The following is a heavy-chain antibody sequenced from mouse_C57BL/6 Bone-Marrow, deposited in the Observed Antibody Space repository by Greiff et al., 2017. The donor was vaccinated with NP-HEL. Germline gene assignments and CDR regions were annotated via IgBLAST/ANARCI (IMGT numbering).Heavy chain of an antibody. CDR2: IYPRSGNT. J-gene: IGHJ3*01. Sequence: QVQLKQSGAELARPGASVKLSCKASGYTFTSYGISWVKQRTGQGLEWIGEIYPRSGNTYYNEKFKGKATLTADKSSSTAYMELRSLTSEDSAVYFCARYGSSYWFAYWGQGTLVTVSA. CDR3: ARYGSSYWFAY. CDR1: GYTFTSYG. V-gene: IGHV1-81*01. D-gene: IGHD1-1*01.